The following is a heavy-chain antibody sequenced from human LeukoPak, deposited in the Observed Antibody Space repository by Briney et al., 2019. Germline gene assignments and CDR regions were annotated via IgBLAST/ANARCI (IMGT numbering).Heavy chain of an antibody. V-gene: IGHV3-23*01. J-gene: IGHJ4*02. D-gene: IGHD2-21*02. CDR3: AKDLGGDRRVDY. Sequence: GGSLRLSCAASGFTFSSYAMSWVRQAPGKGLEWVSAISGSGGSTYYADSVKGRFTISRDSSKNTPYLQMNSLRAEDTAVYYCAKDLGGDRRVDYWGQGTLVTVSS. CDR1: GFTFSSYA. CDR2: ISGSGGST.